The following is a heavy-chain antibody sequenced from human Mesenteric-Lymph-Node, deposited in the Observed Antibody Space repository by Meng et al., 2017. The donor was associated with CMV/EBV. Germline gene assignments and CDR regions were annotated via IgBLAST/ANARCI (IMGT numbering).Heavy chain of an antibody. Sequence: GESLKISCLASGFTFDDYALSWVRQAPGKGLEWVGFIRGKPYGGTTEYGASVKGRFIISRDDSKSIAYLQMNSLKTEDTAVYYCTRVWDDILTAFWRNGFDIWGQGTLVTVSS. CDR1: GFTFDDYA. CDR2: IRGKPYGGTT. V-gene: IGHV3-49*04. D-gene: IGHD3-9*01. J-gene: IGHJ3*02. CDR3: TRVWDDILTAFWRNGFDI.